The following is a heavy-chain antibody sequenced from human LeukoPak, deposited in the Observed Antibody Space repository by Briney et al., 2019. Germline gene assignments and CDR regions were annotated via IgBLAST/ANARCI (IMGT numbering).Heavy chain of an antibody. V-gene: IGHV3-33*01. CDR2: IWYDGSNK. D-gene: IGHD4-17*01. Sequence: PGRSLRLSCAASGFTFSRYAMHWVRQAPGKGLEWVAVIWYDGSNKYYADSVKGRFTISRDNSKNTLYVQMNSLRAEDTAVYYCARDRGKGAYADYWGQGTLVTVSS. J-gene: IGHJ4*02. CDR1: GFTFSRYA. CDR3: ARDRGKGAYADY.